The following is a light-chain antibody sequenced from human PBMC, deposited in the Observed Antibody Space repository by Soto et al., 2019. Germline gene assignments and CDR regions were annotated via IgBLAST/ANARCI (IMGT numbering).Light chain of an antibody. CDR3: QSYESSRGGYV. Sequence: QSVLTQPRSVSGAPGQRVTISCTRSSSNIGAAYSVHWYQQPPGTAPRLLIFGDTSRPSGVPDRFSASESGTSASLVITGLQAEDEADYYCQSYESSRGGYVFGTGTKVTVL. V-gene: IGLV1-40*01. CDR2: GDT. CDR1: SSNIGAAYS. J-gene: IGLJ1*01.